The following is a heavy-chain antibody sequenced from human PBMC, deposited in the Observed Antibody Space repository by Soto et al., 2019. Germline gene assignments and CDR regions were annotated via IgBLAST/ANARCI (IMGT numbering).Heavy chain of an antibody. CDR1: GFTFSSYA. J-gene: IGHJ4*02. Sequence: VGSLRLSCAASGFTFSSYAISWVRQAPGKGLEWVSGISGSGDSTYYADSVKGRFTISRDNSKNTLYLQMNSLRAEDTAVYYCAKTEQWLIAYFDYWGQGTLVTVSS. V-gene: IGHV3-23*01. CDR2: ISGSGDST. CDR3: AKTEQWLIAYFDY. D-gene: IGHD6-19*01.